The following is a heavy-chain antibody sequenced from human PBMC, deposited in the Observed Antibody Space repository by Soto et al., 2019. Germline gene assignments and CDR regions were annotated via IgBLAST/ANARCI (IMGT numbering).Heavy chain of an antibody. CDR2: INPNSGGT. Sequence: ASVKVSCKASGYTFTCYYMHWVRQAPGQGLEWMGWINPNSGGTNYAQKFQGWVTMTRDTSISTAYMELSRLRSDDTAVYYCARDARITIFGVVSNGSDAFDIWGQGTMVTVSS. D-gene: IGHD3-3*01. CDR3: ARDARITIFGVVSNGSDAFDI. V-gene: IGHV1-2*04. J-gene: IGHJ3*02. CDR1: GYTFTCYY.